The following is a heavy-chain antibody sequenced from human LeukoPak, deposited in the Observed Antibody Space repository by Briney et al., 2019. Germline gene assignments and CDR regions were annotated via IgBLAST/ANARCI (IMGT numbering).Heavy chain of an antibody. V-gene: IGHV3-7*05. D-gene: IGHD6-19*01. CDR2: INQGGSER. CDR3: VRDGSGYDY. CDR1: RFTFSNYW. Sequence: GGSLRLSCAASRFTFSNYWMSWVRQPPGKGLEWVANINQGGSERYYLTSVKGRFTISRDNAKNSLYLQMNSLRADDTAIYYCVRDGSGYDYWGQGTLVTVSS. J-gene: IGHJ4*02.